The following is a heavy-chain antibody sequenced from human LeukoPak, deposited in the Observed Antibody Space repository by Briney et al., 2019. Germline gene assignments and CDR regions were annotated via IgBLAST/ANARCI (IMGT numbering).Heavy chain of an antibody. Sequence: SETLSLTCTVSGGSISSFYWSWIRQPPGRGLEWIGYMYYGGSPNYNPSLKSRVITSLDTSKKQFSLKLNSVTTADTAVYYCVTGRYSYGWYDHWGQGILVIVSS. D-gene: IGHD1-26*01. CDR2: MYYGGSP. CDR1: GGSISSFY. CDR3: VTGRYSYGWYDH. J-gene: IGHJ5*02. V-gene: IGHV4-59*13.